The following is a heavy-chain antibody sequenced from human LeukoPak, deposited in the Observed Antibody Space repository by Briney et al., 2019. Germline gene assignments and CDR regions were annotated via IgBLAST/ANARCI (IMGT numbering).Heavy chain of an antibody. CDR3: ARSRLSGVITPLYY. V-gene: IGHV4-59*01. D-gene: IGHD3-3*01. Sequence: SETLSLTCTVSGGSISSYYWSWIRQPPAKGLEWIGYIYYSGSTNYNPSLKSRVTISVDTSKNQFSLKMSSVTAADTAVYYCARSRLSGVITPLYYWGQGTLVVVSS. J-gene: IGHJ4*02. CDR1: GGSISSYY. CDR2: IYYSGST.